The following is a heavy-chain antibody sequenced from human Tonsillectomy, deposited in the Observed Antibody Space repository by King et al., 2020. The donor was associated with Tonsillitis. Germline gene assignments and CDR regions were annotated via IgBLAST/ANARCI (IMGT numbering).Heavy chain of an antibody. CDR3: ARDLKVVAAGDAYYFGMDV. Sequence: VQLVESGGGLVKPGGSLRLSCAASGFTLSTYTMNWVRQAPGKGLEWVSSISRSRTYIYYADSVKGRFTISRDNAKNSLSLQMNSLRAEDTAVYDCARDLKVVAAGDAYYFGMDVWGQGTTVTVSS. J-gene: IGHJ6*02. CDR1: GFTLSTYT. V-gene: IGHV3-21*01. D-gene: IGHD6-13*01. CDR2: ISRSRTYI.